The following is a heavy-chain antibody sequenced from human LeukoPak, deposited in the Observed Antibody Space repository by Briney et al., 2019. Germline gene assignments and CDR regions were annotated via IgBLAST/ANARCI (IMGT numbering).Heavy chain of an antibody. CDR3: ARDLCSGGSCYERFDY. D-gene: IGHD2-15*01. V-gene: IGHV3-15*01. CDR1: GFTFSNAW. J-gene: IGHJ4*02. CDR2: IKSKTDGGTT. Sequence: GGSLRLSCAASGFTFSNAWMSWVRQAPGKGLEWVGRIKSKTDGGTTDYTAPVKGRFTISRDDSKNTLYLQMNSLRAEDTAVYYCARDLCSGGSCYERFDYWGQGTLVTVSS.